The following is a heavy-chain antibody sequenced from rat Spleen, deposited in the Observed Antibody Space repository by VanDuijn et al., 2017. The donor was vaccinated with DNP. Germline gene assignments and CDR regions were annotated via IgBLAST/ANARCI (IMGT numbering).Heavy chain of an antibody. CDR3: ARHEATEGTGFAY. V-gene: IGHV5-25*01. CDR2: ISPGGGNI. Sequence: EVQLVESGGGLVQPGRSLKLSCAASGFTFSDYYMAWVRQAPAKGLEWVAAISPGGGNIYYRDSVKGRFTISRDDAKSSLYLQMNSLKSEDTATYYCARHEATEGTGFAYWGQGTLVTVSS. CDR1: GFTFSDYY. J-gene: IGHJ3*01. D-gene: IGHD1-11*01.